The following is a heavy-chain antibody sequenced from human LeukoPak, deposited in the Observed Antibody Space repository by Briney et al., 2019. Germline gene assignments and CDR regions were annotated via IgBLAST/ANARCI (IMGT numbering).Heavy chain of an antibody. CDR2: IVVGSGNT. CDR3: AARAVAGLFDY. D-gene: IGHD6-19*01. V-gene: IGHV1-58*01. CDR1: GFTFTSSA. Sequence: ASVKVSCKASGFTFTSSAVQWVRQTRGQRHEWIGWIVVGSGNTNYAQKFQERVTITRDMSTSTAYMELSSLRSEDTAVYYCAARAVAGLFDYWGQGTLVTVSS. J-gene: IGHJ4*02.